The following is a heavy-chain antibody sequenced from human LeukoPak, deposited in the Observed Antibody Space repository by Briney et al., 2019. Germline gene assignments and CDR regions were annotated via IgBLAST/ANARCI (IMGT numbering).Heavy chain of an antibody. CDR1: GFTFSSYA. J-gene: IGHJ4*02. V-gene: IGHV3-30*02. D-gene: IGHD3-22*01. CDR3: ARGWDYDSSYFDY. CDR2: IRYDVSNK. Sequence: GGSLRLSCAASGFTFSSYAMHWVRQAPGKGLEWVAFIRYDVSNKYYTDSVKGRFTISRDNSKDTLYLQMNSLRAEDTAVYYCARGWDYDSSYFDYWGQGTLVTVSS.